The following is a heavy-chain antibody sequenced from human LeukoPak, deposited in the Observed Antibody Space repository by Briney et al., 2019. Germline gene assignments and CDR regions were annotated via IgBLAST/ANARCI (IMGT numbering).Heavy chain of an antibody. CDR2: IYTSGST. Sequence: SETLSLTCTVSGGSISSYYWSWIRQPAGKGLEWIGRIYTSGSTNYNPSLKSRVTMSVDTSKNQFSLKLSSVPAADTAVYYCARAGGVYCSSTSCYTRPLDWFDPWGQGTLVTVSS. CDR3: ARAGGVYCSSTSCYTRPLDWFDP. D-gene: IGHD2-2*02. J-gene: IGHJ5*02. CDR1: GGSISSYY. V-gene: IGHV4-4*07.